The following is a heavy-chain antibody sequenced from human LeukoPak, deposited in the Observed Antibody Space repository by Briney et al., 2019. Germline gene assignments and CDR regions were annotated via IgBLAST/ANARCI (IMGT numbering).Heavy chain of an antibody. J-gene: IGHJ4*02. CDR1: GGTFSSYA. CDR3: AASITMVRGFITPPPDY. D-gene: IGHD3-10*01. V-gene: IGHV1-69*04. CDR2: IIPIFGIA. Sequence: SVKVSCKASGGTFSSYAISWVRQAPGQGLEWMGRIIPIFGIANYAQKFQGRVTITADKSTSTAYMELSSLRSEDTAVYYCAASITMVRGFITPPPDYWGQGTLVTVSS.